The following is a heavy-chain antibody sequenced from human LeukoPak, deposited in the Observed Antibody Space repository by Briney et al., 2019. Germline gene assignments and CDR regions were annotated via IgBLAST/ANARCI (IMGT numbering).Heavy chain of an antibody. CDR1: GDSISSSRYY. J-gene: IGHJ6*02. D-gene: IGHD3-22*01. V-gene: IGHV4-61*05. Sequence: SETLSLTCTVSGDSISSSRYYWGWLRQPPGKGLEWIGYIYYSGSTNSNPSLKSRVTMSVDTSKNQFSLKLSSVTAADTAVYYCARGYYDSSGYDGMDVWGQGTTVTVSS. CDR2: IYYSGST. CDR3: ARGYYDSSGYDGMDV.